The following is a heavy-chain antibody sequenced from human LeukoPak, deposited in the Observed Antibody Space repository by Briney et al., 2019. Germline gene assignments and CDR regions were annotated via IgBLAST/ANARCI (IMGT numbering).Heavy chain of an antibody. Sequence: GESLQISCKGSGYSFTSYWIGWVRQLPGKGLEWMGIIYPGDSDTRYSPSFQGQVTISADKSISTAYLQWSSLKASDTAMYYCARRSSGWHEPFDYWGQGTLVTVSS. CDR2: IYPGDSDT. CDR3: ARRSSGWHEPFDY. J-gene: IGHJ4*01. CDR1: GYSFTSYW. D-gene: IGHD6-19*01. V-gene: IGHV5-51*01.